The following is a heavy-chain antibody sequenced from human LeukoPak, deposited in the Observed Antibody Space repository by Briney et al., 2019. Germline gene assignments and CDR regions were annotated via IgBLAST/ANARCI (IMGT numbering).Heavy chain of an antibody. CDR1: GFTFTNYP. D-gene: IGHD5/OR15-5a*01. CDR2: ISRDGRTI. Sequence: GGSLRLSCAASGFTFTNYPIHWIRQAPGKGLEFVSAISRDGRTIGYADSVKGRFTISRDNSKNTVYLQMGSLRPEDMAVYYCAKEGRGAVYGYGDWGQGTLVTVSS. CDR3: AKEGRGAVYGYGD. V-gene: IGHV3-64*02. J-gene: IGHJ4*02.